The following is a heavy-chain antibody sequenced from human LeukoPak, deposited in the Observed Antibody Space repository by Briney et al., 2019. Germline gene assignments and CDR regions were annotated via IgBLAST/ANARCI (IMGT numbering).Heavy chain of an antibody. J-gene: IGHJ6*03. D-gene: IGHD5-12*01. Sequence: SETRSLTCTVSGGSISSSSYYWGWIRQPPGKGLEWIGRIYYSGSTYYNPSLKSRVTISVDTSKNQFSLKLSSVTAADTAVYYCAREGWLRAKTYYYYMDVWGKGTTVTVSS. CDR1: GGSISSSSYY. V-gene: IGHV4-39*07. CDR3: AREGWLRAKTYYYYMDV. CDR2: IYYSGST.